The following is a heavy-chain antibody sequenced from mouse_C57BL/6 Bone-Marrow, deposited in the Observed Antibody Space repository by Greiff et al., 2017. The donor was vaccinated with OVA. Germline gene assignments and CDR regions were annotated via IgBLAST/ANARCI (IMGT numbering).Heavy chain of an antibody. Sequence: QVQLQQPGAELVMPGASVKLSCKASGYTFTSYWMHWVKQRPGQGLEWIGEIDPSDSYTNYNQKFKGKSTLTVDKSSSTAYMQLSSLTSEDSAVYYCARGGWDPSFAYWGQGTLVTVSA. D-gene: IGHD4-1*01. CDR2: IDPSDSYT. V-gene: IGHV1-69*01. CDR1: GYTFTSYW. CDR3: ARGGWDPSFAY. J-gene: IGHJ3*01.